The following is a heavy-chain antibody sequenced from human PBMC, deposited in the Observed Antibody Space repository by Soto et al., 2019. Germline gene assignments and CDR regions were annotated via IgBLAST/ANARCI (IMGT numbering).Heavy chain of an antibody. Sequence: EMQLLESGGGLVQPGGSLRLSCAASGFTFSNYAMSWVRQAPGKGLEWVSAITGSGGSTFYADSVKGRFTISRDNSENTPLLQMNSLRVEDTAMYYCAKGWMATVTYSDYWGQGTLVTVSS. CDR3: AKGWMATVTYSDY. CDR2: ITGSGGST. CDR1: GFTFSNYA. J-gene: IGHJ4*02. V-gene: IGHV3-23*01. D-gene: IGHD4-17*01.